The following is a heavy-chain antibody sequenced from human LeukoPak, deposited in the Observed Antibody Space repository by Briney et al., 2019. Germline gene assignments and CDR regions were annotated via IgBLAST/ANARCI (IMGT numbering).Heavy chain of an antibody. Sequence: GASVKVSCKASGGTFSSYAIIWVRQAPGQGLEWMGRIIPILGIANYAQKFQGRVMITADKSTSTAYMELSSLRSEDTAVYYCARDAEPKYYYGSGSYYNYLDYWGQGTLVTVSS. D-gene: IGHD3-10*01. J-gene: IGHJ4*02. V-gene: IGHV1-69*04. CDR2: IIPILGIA. CDR1: GGTFSSYA. CDR3: ARDAEPKYYYGSGSYYNYLDY.